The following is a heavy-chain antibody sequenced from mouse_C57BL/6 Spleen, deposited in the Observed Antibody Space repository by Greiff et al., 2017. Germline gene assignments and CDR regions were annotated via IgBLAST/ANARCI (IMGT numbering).Heavy chain of an antibody. V-gene: IGHV5-9-1*02. CDR1: GFTFSSYA. J-gene: IGHJ3*01. CDR2: ISSGGDYI. CDR3: TRVYDYDPFAY. D-gene: IGHD2-4*01. Sequence: EVKLVESGEGLVKPGGSLKLSCAASGFTFSSYAMSWVRQTPEKRLEWVAYISSGGDYIYYADTVKGRFNISRDNARNTLYLQMRSLKSEDTAMYYCTRVYDYDPFAYWGQGTLVTVSA.